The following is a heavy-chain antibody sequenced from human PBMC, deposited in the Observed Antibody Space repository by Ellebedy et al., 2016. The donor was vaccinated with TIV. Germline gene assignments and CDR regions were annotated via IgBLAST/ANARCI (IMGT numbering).Heavy chain of an antibody. V-gene: IGHV4-39*07. CDR2: IYYGGNT. Sequence: MPSETLSLTCSVSGGSISSSSYFWGWIRQPPGKGLEWIGTIYYGGNTFYNPSPSVRVTISVDTSKNQLSLKRSAVTAADTAVYYCARILRGGSNGDYFDYWGQGTQVTASS. J-gene: IGHJ4*02. CDR1: GGSISSSSYF. D-gene: IGHD3-3*01. CDR3: ARILRGGSNGDYFDY.